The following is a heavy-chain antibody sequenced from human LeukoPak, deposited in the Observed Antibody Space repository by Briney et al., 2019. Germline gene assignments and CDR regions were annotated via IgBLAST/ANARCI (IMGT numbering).Heavy chain of an antibody. CDR2: ISSSGSTI. CDR1: GFTFSSYE. D-gene: IGHD3-22*01. Sequence: AGGSLRLSCAASGFTFSSYEMNWVRQAPGEGPEWVSYISSSGSTIYYADSVKGRFTISRDNAKNSLYLQMNSLRAEDTAVYYCATGEVWLREYFQHWGQGTLVTVSS. V-gene: IGHV3-48*03. J-gene: IGHJ1*01. CDR3: ATGEVWLREYFQH.